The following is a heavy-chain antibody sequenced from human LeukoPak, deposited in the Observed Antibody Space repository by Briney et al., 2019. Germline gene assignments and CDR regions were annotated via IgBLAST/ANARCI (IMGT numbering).Heavy chain of an antibody. CDR3: ARNWFDP. Sequence: SETLSLTCSVSGYSTSSDDYWGWIRLPPGKGLEWIASIYHSGTTFYNPSLKSRVAISLDTSNNQFSLRLNSVTAADTAMYYCARNWFDPWGQGTLVTVSS. V-gene: IGHV4-38-2*01. J-gene: IGHJ5*02. CDR2: IYHSGTT. CDR1: GYSTSSDDY.